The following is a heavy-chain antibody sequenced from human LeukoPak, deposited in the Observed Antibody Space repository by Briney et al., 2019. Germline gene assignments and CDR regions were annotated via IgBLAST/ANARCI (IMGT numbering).Heavy chain of an antibody. CDR1: GYTFTSYG. CDR3: VYDSSGSNAFDI. V-gene: IGHV1-2*02. Sequence: ASVKVSCKASGYTFTSYGISWVRQAPGQGPEWMGWINPNSGGTNYAQKFQGRVTMTRDTSISTAYMELSSLRSDDTAVYYCVYDSSGSNAFDIWGQGTMVTVSS. J-gene: IGHJ3*02. CDR2: INPNSGGT. D-gene: IGHD3-22*01.